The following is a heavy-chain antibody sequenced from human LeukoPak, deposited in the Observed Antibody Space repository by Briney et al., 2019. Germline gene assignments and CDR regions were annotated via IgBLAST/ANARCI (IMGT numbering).Heavy chain of an antibody. J-gene: IGHJ6*02. Sequence: SETLSLTCTVPGGSISSYYWSWIRQPPGKGLEWIGYIYYSGSTNYNPSLKSRVTISVDTSKNQFSLKLSSVTAADTAVYYCARGQSGYSYGYLDYCYYYGMDVWGQGTTVTVSS. CDR3: ARGQSGYSYGYLDYCYYYGMDV. D-gene: IGHD5-18*01. V-gene: IGHV4-59*01. CDR2: IYYSGST. CDR1: GGSISSYY.